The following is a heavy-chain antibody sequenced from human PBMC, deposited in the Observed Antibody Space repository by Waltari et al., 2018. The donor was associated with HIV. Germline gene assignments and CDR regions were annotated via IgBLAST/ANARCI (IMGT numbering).Heavy chain of an antibody. CDR3: VRVNGVSGSPSGR. J-gene: IGHJ4*02. Sequence: QVQLVQSGAEVKKPGASVTVSCKASCYSFTTYGISWVRQAPGQGLEWMGWISAYNGNTNYAQKLQDRLTMTTDTSTNTAYMELRSLRSDDTAVYYCVRVNGVSGSPSGRWGPGTLVTVSS. CDR1: CYSFTTYG. D-gene: IGHD3-10*01. V-gene: IGHV1-18*01. CDR2: ISAYNGNT.